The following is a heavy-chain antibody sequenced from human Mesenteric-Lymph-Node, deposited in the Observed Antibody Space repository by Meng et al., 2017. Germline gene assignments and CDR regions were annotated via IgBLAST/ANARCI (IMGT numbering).Heavy chain of an antibody. CDR2: IYYSALP. D-gene: IGHD4-17*01. CDR3: ARHDGSYGDYFDP. J-gene: IGHJ5*02. Sequence: LHESGAGLGKPSHTLPLSGPVSRGSLCRILPYWGWIRHPTGKGLEWIGSIYYSALPYYSPSLSSRVTLSSDPSKNQFSLKLSSVTATDTAVYYCARHDGSYGDYFDPWGQGTLVTVSS. V-gene: IGHV4-39*01. CDR1: RGSLCRILPY.